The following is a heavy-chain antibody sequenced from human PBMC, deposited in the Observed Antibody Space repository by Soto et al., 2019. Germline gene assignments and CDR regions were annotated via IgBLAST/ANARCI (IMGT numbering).Heavy chain of an antibody. Sequence: VKVSCKASGGTFSSFAISWVRQAPGQGLEWMGGSIPMFGTANYAQRFQGRVTISADESTSTAYMELSSLRSEDTAVYFCARSTYYYHSIVYYARPWGAYDISGPGTVVTLS. D-gene: IGHD3-22*01. CDR1: GGTFSSFA. CDR2: SIPMFGTA. CDR3: ARSTYYYHSIVYYARPWGAYDI. V-gene: IGHV1-69*13. J-gene: IGHJ3*02.